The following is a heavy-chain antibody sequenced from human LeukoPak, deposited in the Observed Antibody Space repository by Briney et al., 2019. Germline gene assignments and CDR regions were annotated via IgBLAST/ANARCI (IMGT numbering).Heavy chain of an antibody. CDR2: ISGHNGDT. CDR3: ARDGDPLESLYYYGMDV. CDR1: GYNFIGYG. V-gene: IGHV1-18*01. Sequence: ASVRVSCKASGYNFIGYGISWVRQAPGQGLEWMGWISGHNGDTDYAQKFQHRVTMTTDTSTSTASMELRSLTSDDTAVYYCARDGDPLESLYYYGMDVWGQGTTVIVPS. J-gene: IGHJ6*02. D-gene: IGHD3-3*01.